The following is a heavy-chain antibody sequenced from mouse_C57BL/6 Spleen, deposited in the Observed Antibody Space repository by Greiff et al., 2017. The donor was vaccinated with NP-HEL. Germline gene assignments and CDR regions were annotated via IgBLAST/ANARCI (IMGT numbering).Heavy chain of an antibody. CDR1: GYTFTSYW. J-gene: IGHJ4*01. Sequence: QVQLQQSGAELVKPGASVKLSCKASGYTFTSYWMQWVKQRPGQGLEWIGEIDPSDSYTNYNQKFKGKATLTVDTSSSTAYMQLSSLTSEDSAVYYCARYPYYGSTYAMDYWGQGTSVTVSS. V-gene: IGHV1-50*01. D-gene: IGHD1-1*01. CDR2: IDPSDSYT. CDR3: ARYPYYGSTYAMDY.